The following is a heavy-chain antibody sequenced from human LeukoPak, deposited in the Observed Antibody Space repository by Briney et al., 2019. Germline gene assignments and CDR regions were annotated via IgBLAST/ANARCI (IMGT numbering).Heavy chain of an antibody. J-gene: IGHJ4*02. CDR1: GFTFSSYG. CDR2: IWYGGSNK. CDR3: ARDTYDSSGYYLFDY. D-gene: IGHD3-22*01. V-gene: IGHV3-33*08. Sequence: GGSLRLSCAASGFTFSSYGMHWVRQAPGKGLEWVAVIWYGGSNKYYADSVKGRFTISRDNSKNSLYLQMNSLRAEDTAVYYCARDTYDSSGYYLFDYWGQGTLVTVSS.